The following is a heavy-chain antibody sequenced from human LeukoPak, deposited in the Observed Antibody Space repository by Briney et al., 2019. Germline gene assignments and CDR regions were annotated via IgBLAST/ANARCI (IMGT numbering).Heavy chain of an antibody. V-gene: IGHV4-59*01. D-gene: IGHD6-13*01. J-gene: IGHJ3*02. Sequence: SETLSLTCTVSGGSISSYYWSWIRQPPGKGLEWIGYIYYSGSTNYNPSLKSRVTLSVDTSKNQFSLKLSSVTAADTAVYYCAREAIAAAGNNDAFDIWGQGTMVTVSS. CDR1: GGSISSYY. CDR3: AREAIAAAGNNDAFDI. CDR2: IYYSGST.